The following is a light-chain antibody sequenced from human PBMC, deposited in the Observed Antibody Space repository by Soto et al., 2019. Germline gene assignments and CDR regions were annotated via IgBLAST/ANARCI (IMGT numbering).Light chain of an antibody. CDR1: QSVRSN. CDR2: DAS. CDR3: QQYGSSPIT. Sequence: EIVMTQSPVTLSVSPGERATLACRASQSVRSNLAWYQQKPGQAPRLLMYDASTRATGTPARFSGSGSGTDFTLTISRLEPEDFAVYYCQQYGSSPITFGQGTRLEIK. J-gene: IGKJ5*01. V-gene: IGKV3-20*01.